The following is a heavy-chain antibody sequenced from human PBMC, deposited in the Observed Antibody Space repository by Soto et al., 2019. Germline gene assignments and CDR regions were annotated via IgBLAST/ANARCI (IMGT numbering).Heavy chain of an antibody. V-gene: IGHV3-23*01. J-gene: IGHJ5*02. Sequence: QPGGSLRLSCAASGFTFSSYAMSWVRQAPGKGLEWVSAISGSGGSTYYADSVKGRFTISRDNSKNTLYLQMNSLRAEDTAVYYCAKEFVLFEQLWPGVWFDPWGQGTLVPVSS. CDR1: GFTFSSYA. CDR2: ISGSGGST. CDR3: AKEFVLFEQLWPGVWFDP. D-gene: IGHD5-18*01.